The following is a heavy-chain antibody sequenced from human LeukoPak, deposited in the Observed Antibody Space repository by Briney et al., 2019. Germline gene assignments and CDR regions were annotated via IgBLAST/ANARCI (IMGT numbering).Heavy chain of an antibody. D-gene: IGHD3-22*01. CDR2: IIPIFGTT. V-gene: IGHV1-69*05. CDR3: AKSPTHYYDSSGYPYFDY. J-gene: IGHJ4*02. CDR1: VGTFTSNA. Sequence: SENLSCTASVGTFTSNAISWVRQTPRQRLEWLGGIIPIFGTTNYAQKLQGRVTITTDESTCTAHMELTSLRSEDTALYYCAKSPTHYYDSSGYPYFDYWGQGTLVTVSS.